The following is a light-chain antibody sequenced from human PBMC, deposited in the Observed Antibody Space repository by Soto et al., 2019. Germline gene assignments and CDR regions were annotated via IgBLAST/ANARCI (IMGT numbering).Light chain of an antibody. Sequence: QSVLTQPASVSASPGQSITISCTGTSSDVGGYNYVSWYQQHPGKAPKLMIYDVSNRPSGVSNRFSGSKSGNTASLTISGLQAEDEADYYCSSYTSSSTPWVFGGGTKLTVL. J-gene: IGLJ3*02. CDR1: SSDVGGYNY. CDR3: SSYTSSSTPWV. V-gene: IGLV2-14*01. CDR2: DVS.